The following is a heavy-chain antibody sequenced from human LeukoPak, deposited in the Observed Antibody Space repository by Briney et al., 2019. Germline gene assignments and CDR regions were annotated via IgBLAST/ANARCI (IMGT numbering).Heavy chain of an antibody. D-gene: IGHD1-26*01. CDR1: GGAFCGYN. CDR2: INHSGST. Sequence: SETLSLTCAVSGGAFCGYNCGWISPPPRKGLEWIGEINHSGSTNYNPSLKSRVTISVDTSKNQFSLKLSSVTAADTAVYYCAVGATERNWGQGTLVTVSS. J-gene: IGHJ4*02. CDR3: AVGATERN. V-gene: IGHV4-34*01.